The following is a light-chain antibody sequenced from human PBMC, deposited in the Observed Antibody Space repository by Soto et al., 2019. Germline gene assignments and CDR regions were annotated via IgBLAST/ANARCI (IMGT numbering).Light chain of an antibody. V-gene: IGLV1-51*01. Sequence: QSVLTQPPSVSAAPGQKVTISCSGSSSNIGRNYVSWYQQFPGTAPKLLIYDNNKRPSGIPDRFSGSKSGTSATLGITGLQTGDEADYYCGTWDSSLSVGVFGGGTKVTVL. J-gene: IGLJ2*01. CDR3: GTWDSSLSVGV. CDR1: SSNIGRNY. CDR2: DNN.